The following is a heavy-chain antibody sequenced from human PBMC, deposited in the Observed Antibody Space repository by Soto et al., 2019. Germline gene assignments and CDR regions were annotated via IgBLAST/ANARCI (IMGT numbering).Heavy chain of an antibody. CDR2: IYSDGST. J-gene: IGHJ3*02. Sequence: EVQLVESGGGLIQPGGSLRLSCAASGFTVSRNYMSWVRQAPGKGLDWVSVIYSDGSTYYADSVKGRFTISRDNSKNTVYVQMNSLRAEDTAVYYCARVGYAVTTGGAFDIWGQGTKVTVSS. V-gene: IGHV3-53*01. CDR1: GFTVSRNY. CDR3: ARVGYAVTTGGAFDI. D-gene: IGHD4-17*01.